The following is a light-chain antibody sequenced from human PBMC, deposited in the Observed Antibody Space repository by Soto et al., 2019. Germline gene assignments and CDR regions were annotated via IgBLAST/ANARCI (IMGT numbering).Light chain of an antibody. CDR1: QSISSY. J-gene: IGKJ5*01. V-gene: IGKV1-39*01. Sequence: DIQMTQSPSSLSASVVDRVTITFRASQSISSYLNWYQQKPGKAPKLLIYAASSLQSGVPSRFSGSGSGTEFTLTINSLQADDFATYYCQQHNSFSITFGQGTRLEIK. CDR3: QQHNSFSIT. CDR2: AAS.